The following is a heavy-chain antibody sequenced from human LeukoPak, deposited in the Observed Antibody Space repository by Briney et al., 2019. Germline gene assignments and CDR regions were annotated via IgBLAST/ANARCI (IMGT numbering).Heavy chain of an antibody. CDR3: ARDRKGDTAMVLGGEKYFDY. J-gene: IGHJ4*02. CDR1: GYTFTSYY. Sequence: ASVKVSCKASGYTFTSYYMHWVRQAPGQGLEWMGIINPSGGSTSYAQKFQGRVTMTRDTSTSTVYMELSGLRSEDTAVYYCARDRKGDTAMVLGGEKYFDYWGQGTLVTVSS. D-gene: IGHD5-18*01. V-gene: IGHV1-46*01. CDR2: INPSGGST.